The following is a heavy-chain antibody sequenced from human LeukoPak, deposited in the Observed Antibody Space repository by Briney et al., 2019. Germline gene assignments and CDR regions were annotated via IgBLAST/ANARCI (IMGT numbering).Heavy chain of an antibody. V-gene: IGHV3-33*01. CDR2: IWYDGSKK. CDR1: GFTFRNYG. Sequence: GTSLRLSCAASGFTFRNYGMHWVRQAPGKGLEWVAVIWYDGSKKSYADSVQGRFTISRDNSENTLYLQMNSLRVEDTAVYFCAREASGYYRDFWGQGTQVIVSS. D-gene: IGHD3-3*01. CDR3: AREASGYYRDF. J-gene: IGHJ4*02.